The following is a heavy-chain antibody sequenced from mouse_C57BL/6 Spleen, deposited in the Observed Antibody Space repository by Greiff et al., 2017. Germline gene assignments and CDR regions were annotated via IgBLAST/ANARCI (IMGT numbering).Heavy chain of an antibody. CDR2: ISDGGSYT. CDR1: GFTFSSYA. Sequence: EVKLVESGGGLVKPGGSLKLSCAASGFTFSSYAMSWVRQTPEKRLEWVATISDGGSYTYYPDNVKGRFTISRDNAKNNLYLQMSHLKSEDTAMYYCARAEGNYIDYWGQGTTLTVSS. V-gene: IGHV5-4*03. CDR3: ARAEGNYIDY. J-gene: IGHJ2*01.